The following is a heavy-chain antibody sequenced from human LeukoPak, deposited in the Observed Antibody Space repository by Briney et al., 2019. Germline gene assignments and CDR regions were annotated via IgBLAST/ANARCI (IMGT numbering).Heavy chain of an antibody. CDR3: ARAASCGGDCSSSYLHH. J-gene: IGHJ1*01. V-gene: IGHV3-74*01. CDR2: INTDGSST. CDR1: GFTFSSHW. D-gene: IGHD2-21*02. Sequence: GGSLRLSCAASGFTFSSHWMHWVRQAPGKGLVWVSRINTDGSSTTYADSVKGRFTISGDNAKNTLYLQMNSLRAEDMAVYYCARAASCGGDCSSSYLHHWGQGTLVTVSS.